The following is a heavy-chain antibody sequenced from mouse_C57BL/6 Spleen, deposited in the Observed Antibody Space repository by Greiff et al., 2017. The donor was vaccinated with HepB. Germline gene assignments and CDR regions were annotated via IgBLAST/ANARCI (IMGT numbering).Heavy chain of an antibody. D-gene: IGHD2-2*01. CDR2: IHPNSGST. V-gene: IGHV1-64*01. Sequence: QVQLQQPGAELVKPGASVKLSCQASGYTFTSYWLHWVKQRPGQGLEWIGMIHPNSGSTNYNEKFKSKATLTVDKSSSTAYMQLSSLTSEDSAVYYCAKKDYYGYDWFAYWGQGTLVTVSA. J-gene: IGHJ3*01. CDR3: AKKDYYGYDWFAY. CDR1: GYTFTSYW.